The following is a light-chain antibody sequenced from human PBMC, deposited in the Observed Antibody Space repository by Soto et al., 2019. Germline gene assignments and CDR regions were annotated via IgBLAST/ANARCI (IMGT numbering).Light chain of an antibody. CDR3: QQYNSYSPT. J-gene: IGKJ4*01. CDR2: DAS. CDR1: QSISSW. Sequence: DIQMTQSPSNLSATAGGRFTITCRASQSISSWLAWYQQKPGKAPKXXIYDASSLESGVPSRFSGIGSGTEFTLTISCLQPDDFATYDCQQYNSYSPTFCGGTKVDIK. V-gene: IGKV1-5*01.